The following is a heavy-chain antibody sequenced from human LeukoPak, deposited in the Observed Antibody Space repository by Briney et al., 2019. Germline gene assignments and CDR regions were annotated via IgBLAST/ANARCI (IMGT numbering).Heavy chain of an antibody. V-gene: IGHV3-66*01. J-gene: IGHJ4*02. CDR1: GFTVSGNN. Sequence: GGSLRLSCAPSGFTVSGNNMSWVPPAPGRGLGGASVIYSGGRTYSADSVKGRFTISRDNYKNTLYLQMNSLRAEDTAVYYCARDLQDYYGSGSSHYYWGQGTLVTVSS. CDR2: IYSGGRT. D-gene: IGHD3-10*01. CDR3: ARDLQDYYGSGSSHYY.